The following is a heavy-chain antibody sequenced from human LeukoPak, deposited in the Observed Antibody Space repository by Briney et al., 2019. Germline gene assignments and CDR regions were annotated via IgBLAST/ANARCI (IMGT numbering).Heavy chain of an antibody. CDR3: ARLSSGSSSWYDIDY. CDR2: IYYSGSI. CDR1: GGSISSYY. Sequence: PSETLSLTCTVSGGSISSYYWSWIRQPPGKGLEWIGDIYYSGSINYDPSLKRRVTISVDTYKKQFSLDLSSVTAADTAVYYCARLSSGSSSWYDIDYWGQGTLVTVSS. D-gene: IGHD6-13*01. V-gene: IGHV4-59*08. J-gene: IGHJ4*02.